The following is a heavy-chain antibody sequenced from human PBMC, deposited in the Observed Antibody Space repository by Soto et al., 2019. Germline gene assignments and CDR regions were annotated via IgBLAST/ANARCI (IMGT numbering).Heavy chain of an antibody. CDR2: IIPIFSTT. D-gene: IGHD6-19*01. J-gene: IGHJ3*02. CDR1: GGTFSTYA. V-gene: IGHV1-69*13. CDR3: ARDSHKRAVAGKGFDI. Sequence: GASVKVSCKASGGTFSTYAVNWVRQAPGQGLEWMGGIIPIFSTTNYAQTFQGRVTITADESTRTVFMELSSLRSEDTAVYFCARDSHKRAVAGKGFDIWGQGTMVTVSS.